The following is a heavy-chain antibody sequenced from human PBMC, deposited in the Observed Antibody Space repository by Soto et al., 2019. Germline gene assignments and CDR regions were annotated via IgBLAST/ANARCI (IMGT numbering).Heavy chain of an antibody. D-gene: IGHD1-1*01. Sequence: GGSLRLSCAASGFTVSSNYMSWVRQAPGKGLEWVSVIYSGGSTYYADSVKGRFTISRHNSKNTLYLQMNSLRAEDTAVYYCARGLWNDDLGSYYYYYYMDVWGKGTTVTVSS. V-gene: IGHV3-53*04. CDR1: GFTVSSNY. CDR3: ARGLWNDDLGSYYYYYYMDV. CDR2: IYSGGST. J-gene: IGHJ6*03.